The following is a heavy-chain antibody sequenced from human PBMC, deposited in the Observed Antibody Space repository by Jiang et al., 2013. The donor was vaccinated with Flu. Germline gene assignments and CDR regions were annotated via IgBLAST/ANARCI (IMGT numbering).Heavy chain of an antibody. CDR3: AKTHPARYFDL. V-gene: IGHV4-31*11. CDR2: IYYSGST. CDR1: GGSISSGGYY. D-gene: IGHD2-2*01. Sequence: TLSLTCAVSGGSISSGGYYWSWIRQHPGKGLEWIGYIYYSGSTYYNPSLKSRVTISVDTSKKQFSLKLSPVTAADTAVYYCAKTHPARYFDLWGRGTLVTVSS. J-gene: IGHJ2*01.